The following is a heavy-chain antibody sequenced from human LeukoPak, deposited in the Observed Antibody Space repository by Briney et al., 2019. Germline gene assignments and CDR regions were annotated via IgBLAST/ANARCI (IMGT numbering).Heavy chain of an antibody. J-gene: IGHJ6*03. CDR3: TTASNKYYDFWSGYYKNYYYYMDV. CDR2: IKSKTDGGTT. CDR1: GFTFSSYW. V-gene: IGHV3-15*01. Sequence: GGSLRLSCAASGFTFSSYWMYWVRQVPGKGLEWVGRIKSKTDGGTTDYAAPVKGRFTISRDDSKNALYLQMNSLKTEDTAVYYCTTASNKYYDFWSGYYKNYYYYMDVWGKGTTVTVSS. D-gene: IGHD3-3*01.